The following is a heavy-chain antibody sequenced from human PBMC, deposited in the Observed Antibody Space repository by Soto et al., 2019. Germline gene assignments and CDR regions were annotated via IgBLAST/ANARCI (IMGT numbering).Heavy chain of an antibody. V-gene: IGHV3-23*01. CDR2: IGGLSGGT. CDR1: GFTFSSYA. CDR3: VRARSTDSRPDY. D-gene: IGHD3-22*01. J-gene: IGHJ4*02. Sequence: PGGSLRLSCVASGFTFSSYAMSWVRQAPGKGLEWVSGIGGLSGGTDYADSVKGRLTISRDNSKNTLYLQLDSLRAEDTAVYFCVRARSTDSRPDYWGQGTLVTSPQ.